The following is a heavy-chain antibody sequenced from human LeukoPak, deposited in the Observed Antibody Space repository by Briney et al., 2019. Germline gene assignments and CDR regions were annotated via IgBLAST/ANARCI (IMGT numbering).Heavy chain of an antibody. CDR3: ARVPLVVTAIYWYFDL. D-gene: IGHD2-21*02. J-gene: IGHJ2*01. CDR2: IYYSGST. CDR1: GGSISSYY. Sequence: SETLSLTCTVSGGSISSYYWSWIRQPPGKGLEWIGYIYYSGSTNYNPSLKSRVTISVDTSKNQFSLKLSSVTAADTAVYYCARVPLVVTAIYWYFDLWGRGTLVTVSS. V-gene: IGHV4-59*01.